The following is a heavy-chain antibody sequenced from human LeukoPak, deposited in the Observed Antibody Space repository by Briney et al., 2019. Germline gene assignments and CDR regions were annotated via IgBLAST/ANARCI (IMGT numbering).Heavy chain of an antibody. D-gene: IGHD3-10*01. J-gene: IGHJ4*02. Sequence: GSLRLSCAASGFTFSSYAMSWVRQAPGKGLEWVSAISGSGGSTYYADSVKGRFTISRDNSKNTLYLQMNSLRAEDTAVYYCAKNELIWFGELAPLYYFDYWGQGTLVTVSS. CDR1: GFTFSSYA. CDR2: ISGSGGST. CDR3: AKNELIWFGELAPLYYFDY. V-gene: IGHV3-23*01.